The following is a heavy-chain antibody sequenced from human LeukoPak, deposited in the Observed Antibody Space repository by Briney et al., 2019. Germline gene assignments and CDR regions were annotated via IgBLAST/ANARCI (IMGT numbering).Heavy chain of an antibody. J-gene: IGHJ6*02. CDR3: ARDQYGMDV. V-gene: IGHV4-59*01. CDR2: IYYRGTT. D-gene: IGHD4-11*01. CDR1: GGSFSGYY. Sequence: SETLSLTCAVYGGSFSGYYWSWIRQPPGKGLEWIGYIYYRGTTNYNPSLKSRVTISVDTSKNQFSLKLSSVAAADTAVYYCARDQYGMDVWGQGTTVTVS.